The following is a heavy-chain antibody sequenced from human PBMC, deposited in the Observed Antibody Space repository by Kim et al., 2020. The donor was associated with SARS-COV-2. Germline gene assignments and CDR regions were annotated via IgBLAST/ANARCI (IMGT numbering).Heavy chain of an antibody. CDR1: GYTFTSYG. V-gene: IGHV1-18*01. J-gene: IGHJ5*02. CDR2: ISAYNGNT. Sequence: ASVKVSCKASGYTFTSYGISWVRQAPGQGLEWMGWISAYNGNTNYAQKLQGRVTMTTDTSTSTAYMELRSLRSDDTAVYYCAREVDSSGYYNWFDPWGQGTLVTVSS. CDR3: AREVDSSGYYNWFDP. D-gene: IGHD3-22*01.